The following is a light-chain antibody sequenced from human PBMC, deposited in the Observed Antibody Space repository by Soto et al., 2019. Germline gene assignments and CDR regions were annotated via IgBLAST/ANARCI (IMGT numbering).Light chain of an antibody. CDR3: QQYYSTIRT. J-gene: IGKJ1*01. CDR2: WAS. V-gene: IGKV4-1*01. Sequence: DIVMSQSQDSLAVSLCETATLNCKSIRSVFYSSDNKNYLAWYQQKPGQTPKLLIYWASTREYGVTDRFSGSGSGTDFTITISSLQAEDVAVYYCQQYYSTIRTFGQGTKVDNK. CDR1: RSVFYSSDNKNY.